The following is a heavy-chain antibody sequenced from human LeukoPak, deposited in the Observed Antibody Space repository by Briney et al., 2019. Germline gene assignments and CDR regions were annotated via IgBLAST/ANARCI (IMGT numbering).Heavy chain of an antibody. J-gene: IGHJ4*02. D-gene: IGHD1-1*01. CDR2: INPNSGGT. V-gene: IGHV1-2*02. CDR3: ARDRTTGTTPPYYFDY. CDR1: GYTFTGYY. Sequence: GASVTVSCKASGYTFTGYYMHWVRQAPGQGLEWMGWINPNSGGTNYAQKFQGRVTMTRDTSISTAYMELSRLRSDDTAVYYCARDRTTGTTPPYYFDYWGQGTLVTVSS.